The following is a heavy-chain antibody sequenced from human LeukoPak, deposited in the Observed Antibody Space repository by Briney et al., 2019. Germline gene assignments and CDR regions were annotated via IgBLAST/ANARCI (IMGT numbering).Heavy chain of an antibody. V-gene: IGHV3-21*01. D-gene: IGHD6-19*01. CDR3: ARDRGSGWHTFDC. CDR1: GFTFSSYY. CDR2: ISSSSTYM. J-gene: IGHJ4*02. Sequence: GGSLRLSCAASGFTFSSYYMSWVRQAPGKGLEWVSSISSSSTYMFYADSVRGRFTISRDNAKNSLYLQMNSLRAEDTAVYYCARDRGSGWHTFDCWGREPWSPSPQ.